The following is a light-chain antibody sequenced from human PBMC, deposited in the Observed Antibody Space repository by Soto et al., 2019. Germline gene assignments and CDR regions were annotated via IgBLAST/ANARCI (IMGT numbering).Light chain of an antibody. V-gene: IGKV2-28*01. J-gene: IGKJ1*01. Sequence: DIVMTQSPLSLPVTPGEPASISCRSSQSLVHSNGYNYLDWYLQKPGQSPQVLIYMGSNRASGVSDRISGSASVTDFTLKIRRVEAEDVEVYYCRQTPQSRTFGQGTKVEI. CDR3: RQTPQSRT. CDR1: QSLVHSNGYNY. CDR2: MGS.